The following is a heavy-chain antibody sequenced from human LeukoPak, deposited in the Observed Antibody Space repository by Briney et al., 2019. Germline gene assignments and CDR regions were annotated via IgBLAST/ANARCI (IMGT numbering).Heavy chain of an antibody. J-gene: IGHJ3*02. CDR2: ISGSGGST. Sequence: GGSLRLSCAASGFTFSSYGMSWVRQAPGKGLEWVSAISGSGGSTYYADSVKGRFTISRDNSKSTLYIQMNSLRAEDTAVYYCAKSNGYGLVDIWGQGTMVTVSS. V-gene: IGHV3-23*01. CDR3: AKSNGYGLVDI. D-gene: IGHD3-10*01. CDR1: GFTFSSYG.